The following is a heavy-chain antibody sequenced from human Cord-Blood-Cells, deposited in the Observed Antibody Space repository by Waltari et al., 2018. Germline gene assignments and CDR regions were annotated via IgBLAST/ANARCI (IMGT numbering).Heavy chain of an antibody. CDR3: ARVGYPGGGFDY. CDR2: INPNSGGT. Sequence: QVQLVQSGAEVKKPGASVKVSCKASGYTFTGYYLHWVRQAPGQGLEWMGWINPNSGGTNYAKKFQGRVTRTRDTSISTAYMELSRLRSDDTAVYYCARVGYPGGGFDYWGQGTLVTVSS. J-gene: IGHJ4*02. D-gene: IGHD3-16*01. V-gene: IGHV1-2*02. CDR1: GYTFTGYY.